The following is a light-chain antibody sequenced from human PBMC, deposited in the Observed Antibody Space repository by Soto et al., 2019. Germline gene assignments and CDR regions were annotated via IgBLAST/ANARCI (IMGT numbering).Light chain of an antibody. Sequence: DIQMTQSPSTLSASVGDRVTITCRASQSISSWLAWYQQKPGKAPNLLIYDASSLESGVPSRFSGSGSETEFTLTISSPQPDDFATYYCQQYNSYWTFGQGTKVEIK. CDR2: DAS. V-gene: IGKV1-5*01. CDR1: QSISSW. CDR3: QQYNSYWT. J-gene: IGKJ1*01.